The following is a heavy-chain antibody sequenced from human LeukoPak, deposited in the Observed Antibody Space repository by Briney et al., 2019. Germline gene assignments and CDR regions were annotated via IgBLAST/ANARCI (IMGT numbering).Heavy chain of an antibody. CDR2: IYYSGST. J-gene: IGHJ4*02. V-gene: IGHV4-59*01. Sequence: SETLSLTCTVSGGSISTYYWSWIRQPSGKGLEWIGYIYYSGSTNYNPSLKSRGTISVDTSKNQFSLKLSSVTAADTAVYYCARGATSLSYFDSRGQGTLVTVSS. D-gene: IGHD2/OR15-2a*01. CDR1: GGSISTYY. CDR3: ARGATSLSYFDS.